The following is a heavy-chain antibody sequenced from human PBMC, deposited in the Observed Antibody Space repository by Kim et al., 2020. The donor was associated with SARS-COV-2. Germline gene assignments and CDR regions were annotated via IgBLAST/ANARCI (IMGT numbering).Heavy chain of an antibody. D-gene: IGHD3-3*01. CDR3: TTGGVMGG. CDR2: GGTT. V-gene: IGHV3-15*01. Sequence: GGTTDYAAPVKGRFTISRDDSKNTLYLQMNSLKTGDTAVYYCTTGGVMGGWGQGTLVTVSS. J-gene: IGHJ4*02.